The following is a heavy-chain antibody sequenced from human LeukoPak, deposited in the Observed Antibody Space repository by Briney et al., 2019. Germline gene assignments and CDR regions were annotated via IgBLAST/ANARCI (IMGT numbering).Heavy chain of an antibody. CDR3: ARGRGDYGDYVDDY. V-gene: IGHV4-59*12. Sequence: SETLSLTCTVSGGSISSYYWSWIRQPPGKGLEWIGYIYYSGSTNYNPSLKSRVTISVDTSKNQFSLKLSSVTAADTAVYYCARGRGDYGDYVDDYWGQGTLVTVSS. CDR2: IYYSGST. CDR1: GGSISSYY. D-gene: IGHD4-17*01. J-gene: IGHJ4*02.